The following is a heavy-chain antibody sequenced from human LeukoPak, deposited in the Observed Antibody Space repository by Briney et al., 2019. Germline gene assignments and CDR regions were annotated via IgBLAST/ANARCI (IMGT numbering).Heavy chain of an antibody. CDR2: ISGSGGST. V-gene: IGHV3-23*01. CDR3: AKDYYYDSSGYYYGAFDI. Sequence: GGSLRLSCAASGFTFSSYAMHWVRQAPGKGLEYVSAISGSGGSTYYADSVKGRFTISRDNSKNTLYLQMNSLRAEDTAVYYCAKDYYYDSSGYYYGAFDIWGQGTMVTVSS. CDR1: GFTFSSYA. D-gene: IGHD3-22*01. J-gene: IGHJ3*02.